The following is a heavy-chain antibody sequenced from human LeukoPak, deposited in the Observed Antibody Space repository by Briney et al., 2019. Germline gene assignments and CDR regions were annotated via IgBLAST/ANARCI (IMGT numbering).Heavy chain of an antibody. Sequence: SETLSLTCTVSGGSVSSVSSYWSWVRQPAGKGLEWIGRIYTSGITDYNPSLKSRVTISLDTSKNQFSLNLTSVTAADTAVYYCARHTLVTSNWFDPWGQGTLVTVSS. V-gene: IGHV4-61*02. J-gene: IGHJ5*02. CDR3: ARHTLVTSNWFDP. CDR2: IYTSGIT. CDR1: GGSVSSVSSY. D-gene: IGHD3-9*01.